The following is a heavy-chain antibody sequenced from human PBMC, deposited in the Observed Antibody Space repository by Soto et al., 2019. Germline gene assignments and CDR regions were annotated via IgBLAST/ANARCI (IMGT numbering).Heavy chain of an antibody. J-gene: IGHJ3*02. D-gene: IGHD2-15*01. CDR1: GGSISSSSYY. CDR3: ASPVYCSGASCYYQALDI. V-gene: IGHV4-39*01. Sequence: QLQLQESGPGLVKPSETLSLTCTVSGGSISSSSYYWGWIRQPPGKGLEWIGSIYYSGSTYYNPSRKCRVTISLNTSKNQFALKLSSVTAADTALYYCASPVYCSGASCYYQALDIWGQGTMVTVSS. CDR2: IYYSGST.